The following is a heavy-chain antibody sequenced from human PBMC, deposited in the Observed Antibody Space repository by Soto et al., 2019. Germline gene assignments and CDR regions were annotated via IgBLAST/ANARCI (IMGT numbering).Heavy chain of an antibody. CDR3: AKDQGSSWYEIDY. Sequence: ASVKVSCKASGYTFTSYAMHWVRQAPGQRLEWMGWINAGNGSTYYADSVKGRFTISRDNSKNTLYLQMNSLRAEDTAVYYCAKDQGSSWYEIDYWGQGTLVTVSS. CDR2: INAGNGST. V-gene: IGHV1-3*01. D-gene: IGHD6-13*01. CDR1: GYTFTSYA. J-gene: IGHJ4*02.